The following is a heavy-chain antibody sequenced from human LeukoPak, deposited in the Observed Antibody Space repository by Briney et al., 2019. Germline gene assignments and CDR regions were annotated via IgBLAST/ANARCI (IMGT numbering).Heavy chain of an antibody. CDR1: GFTFGSYS. CDR3: ARSSLHGPATVNSY. Sequence: GGSLRLSCAASGFTFGSYSMNWVRQAPGKGLEWVSSISSSSSYIYYADSVKGRFTISRDNAKNSLYLQMNSLRAEDTAVYYCARSSLHGPATVNSYWGQGTLVTVSS. D-gene: IGHD4-4*01. CDR2: ISSSSSYI. V-gene: IGHV3-21*01. J-gene: IGHJ4*02.